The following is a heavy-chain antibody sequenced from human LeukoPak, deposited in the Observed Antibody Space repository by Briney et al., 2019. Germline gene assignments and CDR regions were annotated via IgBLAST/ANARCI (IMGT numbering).Heavy chain of an antibody. V-gene: IGHV3-9*01. CDR1: GFTFSNHG. CDR3: AVGANPGAFDY. CDR2: ISWNSGTI. D-gene: IGHD1-26*01. Sequence: GGSLRLSCAASGFTFSNHGMNWVRQAPGKGLEWVSGISWNSGTIDYADSVKGRFTISRDNAKNTLYLQMNSLRAEDTAVYYCAVGANPGAFDYWGQGTLVTVSS. J-gene: IGHJ4*02.